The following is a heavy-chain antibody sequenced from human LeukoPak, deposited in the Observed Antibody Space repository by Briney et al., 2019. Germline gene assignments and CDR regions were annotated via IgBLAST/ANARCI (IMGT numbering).Heavy chain of an antibody. CDR1: GFTFSSYA. CDR3: ASNGGSSSFWADY. V-gene: IGHV3-30*09. CDR2: ISYDGSNK. D-gene: IGHD6-13*01. Sequence: PGRSLRLSCAASGFTFSSYAMHWVRQAPGKGLEWVAVISYDGSNKYYADSVKGRFAISRDNSKNTLYLQMNSLRAEDTAVYYCASNGGSSSFWADYWGQGTLVTVSS. J-gene: IGHJ4*02.